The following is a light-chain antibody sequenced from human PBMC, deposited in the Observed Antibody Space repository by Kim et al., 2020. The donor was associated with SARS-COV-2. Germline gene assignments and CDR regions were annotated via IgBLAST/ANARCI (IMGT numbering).Light chain of an antibody. Sequence: SSTGDRANLTCRASQSFSSYLAWYQQKPGKAPRLLIYDASTRASGIPARFSGSGSGTDFTLTISSLEPEDFAVYYCQHRSNWPLTFGGGTKVDIK. V-gene: IGKV3-11*01. CDR3: QHRSNWPLT. J-gene: IGKJ4*02. CDR1: QSFSSY. CDR2: DAS.